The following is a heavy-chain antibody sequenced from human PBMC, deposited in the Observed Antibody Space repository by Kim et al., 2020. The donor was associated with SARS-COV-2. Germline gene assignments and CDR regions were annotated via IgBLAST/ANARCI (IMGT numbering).Heavy chain of an antibody. D-gene: IGHD7-27*01. V-gene: IGHV1-8*01. CDR1: GYTFTSYD. CDR2: MNPNSGNT. J-gene: IGHJ6*03. CDR3: ARGLNWEGVVYYYYYMDV. Sequence: ASVKVSCKASGYTFTSYDINWVRQATGQGLEWMGWMNPNSGNTGYAQKFQGRVTMTRNTSISTAYMELSSLRSEDTAVYYCARGLNWEGVVYYYYYMDVWGKGTTVTVSS.